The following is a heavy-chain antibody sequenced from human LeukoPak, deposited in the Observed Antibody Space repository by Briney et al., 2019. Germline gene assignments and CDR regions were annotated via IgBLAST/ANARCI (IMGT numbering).Heavy chain of an antibody. CDR2: INQDGSEK. J-gene: IGHJ4*02. CDR3: ARGWIELWPLDS. Sequence: PGGSLRLSCAASGFTFTSYWMSWVRQAPGKGLEWVANINQDGSEKYYVDSVKGRFTISRDNAKNPLCLQMNSLRAEDTAVYYCARGWIELWPLDSWGQGTLVTVSS. CDR1: GFTFTSYW. D-gene: IGHD5-18*01. V-gene: IGHV3-7*03.